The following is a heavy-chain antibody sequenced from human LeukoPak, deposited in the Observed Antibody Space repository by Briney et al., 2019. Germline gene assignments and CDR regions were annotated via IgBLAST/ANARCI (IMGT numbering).Heavy chain of an antibody. J-gene: IGHJ4*02. CDR3: AKGGGSSGYYTHLDS. V-gene: IGHV3-30*18. CDR2: ISYDGNNK. D-gene: IGHD3-3*01. Sequence: PGRSLRLSCVTTGFTFSKYGMHWVRLAPGKGLEWLAVISYDGNNKYYADSVKGRFTISRDNSKNTLYLQMNSLGTEDSVIYYCAKGGGSSGYYTHLDSWGQGILVTVSS. CDR1: GFTFSKYG.